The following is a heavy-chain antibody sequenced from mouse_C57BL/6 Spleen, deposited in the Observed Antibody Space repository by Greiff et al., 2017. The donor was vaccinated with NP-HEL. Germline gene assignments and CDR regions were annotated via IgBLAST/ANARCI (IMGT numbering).Heavy chain of an antibody. Sequence: QVQLKQSGAELARPGASVKLSCKASGYTFTSYGISWVKQRTGQGLEWIGEIYPRSGNTYYNEKFKGKATLTADKSSSTAYMELRSLTSEDSAVYFCARSDGYYVYFDYWGQGTTLTVSS. D-gene: IGHD2-3*01. CDR3: ARSDGYYVYFDY. CDR1: GYTFTSYG. CDR2: IYPRSGNT. V-gene: IGHV1-81*01. J-gene: IGHJ2*01.